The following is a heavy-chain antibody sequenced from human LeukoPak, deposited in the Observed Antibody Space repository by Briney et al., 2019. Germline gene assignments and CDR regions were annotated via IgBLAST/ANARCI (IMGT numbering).Heavy chain of an antibody. CDR1: GFTFDDYG. V-gene: IGHV3-20*04. CDR2: INWNGGST. J-gene: IGHJ6*03. CDR3: ARGNSYSSGWPHRLYYYYMDV. D-gene: IGHD6-19*01. Sequence: AGGSLRLSCAASGFTFDDYGMSWVRQAPGKGLEWVSGINWNGGSTGYADSVKGRFTISRDNAKNSLYLQMNSLRAEDTAVYYCARGNSYSSGWPHRLYYYYMDVWGKGTTVTVSS.